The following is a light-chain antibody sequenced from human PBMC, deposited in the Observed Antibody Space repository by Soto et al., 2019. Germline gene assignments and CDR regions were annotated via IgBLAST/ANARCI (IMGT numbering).Light chain of an antibody. CDR1: SSNIGAGYD. V-gene: IGLV1-40*01. Sequence: QSVLTQPPSVSGAPGQRVTISCTGTSSNIGAGYDVSWYQHLPGTAPKLLIYGNSNRPSGVPDRFSGSKSGTSASLAITGLHAEDEADYYCQSSDSSTSGYVFGAGTKLTVL. J-gene: IGLJ1*01. CDR3: QSSDSSTSGYV. CDR2: GNS.